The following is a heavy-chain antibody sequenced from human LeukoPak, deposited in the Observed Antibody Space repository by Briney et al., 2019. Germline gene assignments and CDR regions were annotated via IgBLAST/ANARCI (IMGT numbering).Heavy chain of an antibody. Sequence: GASLQISCKGSGSMFTSYWIAWVRQLPGKGLEWMGIIYPGDSETRDSPSFQGQVTISVDKSISTAYLQWSSLKASDTAMYSCARAYCSSTTCYFYIAFDYWGQGTLVTVSS. CDR3: ARAYCSSTTCYFYIAFDY. CDR1: GSMFTSYW. CDR2: IYPGDSET. J-gene: IGHJ4*02. D-gene: IGHD2-2*01. V-gene: IGHV5-51*01.